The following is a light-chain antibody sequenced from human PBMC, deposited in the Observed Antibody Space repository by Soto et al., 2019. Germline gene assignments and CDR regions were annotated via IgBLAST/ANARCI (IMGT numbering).Light chain of an antibody. CDR1: QSISSN. CDR2: GVS. Sequence: EIVMTQSPATLSVSPGERATLSCRASQSISSNLAWYQQKPGQAPRLLIYGVSTRATGIPARFSGSGSGTEFTLTISNLQSEDFAVYHCQQYNNWPLFTFGPGTKVDIK. J-gene: IGKJ3*01. CDR3: QQYNNWPLFT. V-gene: IGKV3-15*01.